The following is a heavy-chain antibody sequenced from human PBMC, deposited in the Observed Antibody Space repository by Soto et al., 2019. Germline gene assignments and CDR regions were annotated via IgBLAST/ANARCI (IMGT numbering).Heavy chain of an antibody. D-gene: IGHD6-13*01. J-gene: IGHJ6*02. CDR2: INHSGST. CDR3: ARLRAYSSSWPGKIVYGMDV. V-gene: IGHV4-34*01. CDR1: VGSFSVYY. Sequence: PSEALYVNSVFYVGSFSVYYWSWIRHPPGRGLDWIGEINHSGSTNYNPSLKSRVTISVDTSKNQFSLKLSSVTAADTAVYYCARLRAYSSSWPGKIVYGMDVWGQGTPFTVSS.